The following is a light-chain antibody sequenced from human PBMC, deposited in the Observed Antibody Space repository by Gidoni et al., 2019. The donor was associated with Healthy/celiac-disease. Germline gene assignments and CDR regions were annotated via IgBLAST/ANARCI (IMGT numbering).Light chain of an antibody. J-gene: IGKJ5*01. Sequence: DIVMTQTPPSSPVTLGQPASISCRSSQSLVHSDGNTNLSWLKQRPGQPPRLLIYKNSNRFSGVPDGFSGSGAGTDFTLNISRVEAEDVGVYYCMQATQFPITFGQGTRLEIK. CDR3: MQATQFPIT. CDR1: QSLVHSDGNTN. CDR2: KNS. V-gene: IGKV2-24*01.